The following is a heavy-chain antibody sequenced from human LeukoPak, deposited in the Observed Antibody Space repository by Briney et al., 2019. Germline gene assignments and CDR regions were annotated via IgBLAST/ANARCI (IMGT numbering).Heavy chain of an antibody. V-gene: IGHV1-8*01. CDR2: MNPNSGNT. D-gene: IGHD3-22*01. J-gene: IGHJ5*02. CDR3: ARGMLVITSSWFDP. Sequence: ASVKVSCKASGYTFTSYDISWVRQATGQGLEWMGWMNPNSGNTGYAQKFQGRVTMTRNTSISTAYMELSSLRSEDTAVYYCARGMLVITSSWFDPWGQGTLVTVSS. CDR1: GYTFTSYD.